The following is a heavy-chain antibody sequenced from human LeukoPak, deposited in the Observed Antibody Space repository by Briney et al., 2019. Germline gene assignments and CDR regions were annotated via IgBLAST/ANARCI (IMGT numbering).Heavy chain of an antibody. V-gene: IGHV3-7*04. Sequence: GGSLRLSCVASGFPFSSYWMTWVRQAPGKGLEWVANIKQDGSKKSYVDSVKGRFTISRDNAKNSLYLQMNSLRAEDTAIYYCTGVEYIDEGIDYLGQGTLVTVSS. CDR2: IKQDGSKK. D-gene: IGHD3-3*01. CDR1: GFPFSSYW. J-gene: IGHJ4*02. CDR3: TGVEYIDEGIDY.